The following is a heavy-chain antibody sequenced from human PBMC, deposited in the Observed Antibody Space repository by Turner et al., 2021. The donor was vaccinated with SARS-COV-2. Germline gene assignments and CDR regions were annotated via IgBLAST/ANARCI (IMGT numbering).Heavy chain of an antibody. D-gene: IGHD3-22*01. CDR3: ARHPYYYDSSGYHFDY. Sequence: QVPLPESGPGLVKPSETLSLTCTVAGGSISSSYWSWIRQPPGQGLEWIGYIYYSGSTNYNPTFKSRVTISVDTSKNQFSLKLSSVTAADTAVYYCARHPYYYDSSGYHFDYWGQGTLVTVSS. J-gene: IGHJ4*02. CDR1: GGSISSSY. V-gene: IGHV4-59*08. CDR2: IYYSGST.